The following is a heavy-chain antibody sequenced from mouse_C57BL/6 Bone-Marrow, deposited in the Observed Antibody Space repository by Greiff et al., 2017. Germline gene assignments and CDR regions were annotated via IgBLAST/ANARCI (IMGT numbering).Heavy chain of an antibody. D-gene: IGHD2-3*01. Sequence: VRPGTSVKVSCKASGYAFTNYLIEWVKQRPGQGLEWIGVINPGSGGTNYNEKFKGKATLTADKSSSTAYMQLSSLTSEDAAVYFCAREGLLRDFDYWGQGTTLTVSS. CDR3: AREGLLRDFDY. V-gene: IGHV1-54*01. CDR2: INPGSGGT. J-gene: IGHJ2*01. CDR1: GYAFTNYL.